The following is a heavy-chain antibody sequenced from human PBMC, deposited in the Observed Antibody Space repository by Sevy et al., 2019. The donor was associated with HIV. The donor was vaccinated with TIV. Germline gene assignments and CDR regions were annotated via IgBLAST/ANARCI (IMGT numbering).Heavy chain of an antibody. CDR3: ARDLPPSATTVAHFDY. V-gene: IGHV3-48*03. Sequence: GGSLRLSCADSGFTFSSYEMNWVRQAPGKGLEWVSYITNSGSSIYYSDSVRGRFTVSRDNAKNSLYLQMKSLRAEDTAVYYCARDLPPSATTVAHFDYWGRGTLVTVSS. CDR2: ITNSGSSI. D-gene: IGHD4-17*01. CDR1: GFTFSSYE. J-gene: IGHJ4*02.